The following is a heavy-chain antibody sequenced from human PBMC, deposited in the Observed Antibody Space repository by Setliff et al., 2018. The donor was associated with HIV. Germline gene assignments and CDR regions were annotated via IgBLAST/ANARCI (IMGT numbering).Heavy chain of an antibody. V-gene: IGHV1-18*04. CDR1: GYTFTTYS. Sequence: GASVKVSCKASGYTFTTYSITWVRQAPGQGLEWMGWVSAYNGHTNFAQKFQGRVTINADAPISTAYMELSSLTSDDTAVYYCARGRPTYTFSYCDLWGQGTLVTVSS. J-gene: IGHJ4*02. CDR3: ARGRPTYTFSYCDL. D-gene: IGHD3-16*01. CDR2: VSAYNGHT.